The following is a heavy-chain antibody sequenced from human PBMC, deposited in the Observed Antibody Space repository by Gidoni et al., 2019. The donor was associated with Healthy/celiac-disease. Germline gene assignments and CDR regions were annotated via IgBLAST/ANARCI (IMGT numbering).Heavy chain of an antibody. Sequence: QLQLQESGPGLVKPSETLSLTCTVSGGSISSSSYYWGWIRQPPGKWLEWIGSIYYSGSTYYNPSLKSRVTISVDTSKNQFSLKLSSVTAADTAVYYCARHEFVIVGATIFDYWGQGTLVTVSS. D-gene: IGHD1-26*01. CDR3: ARHEFVIVGATIFDY. CDR2: IYYSGST. V-gene: IGHV4-39*01. J-gene: IGHJ4*02. CDR1: GGSISSSSYY.